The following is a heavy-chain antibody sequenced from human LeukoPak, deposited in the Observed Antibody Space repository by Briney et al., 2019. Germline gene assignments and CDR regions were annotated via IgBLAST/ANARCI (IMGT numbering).Heavy chain of an antibody. V-gene: IGHV4-59*01. Sequence: SETLSLTCAVYGGSFSDYSWTWIRQPPGKGLEWIGYIYYSGSTNYNPSLKSRVTISVDTSKNQFSLKLSSVTAADTAVYYCASQSKLRYFDWLSTDPNYYMDVWGKGTTVTISS. CDR3: ASQSKLRYFDWLSTDPNYYMDV. J-gene: IGHJ6*03. CDR1: GGSFSDYS. CDR2: IYYSGST. D-gene: IGHD3-9*01.